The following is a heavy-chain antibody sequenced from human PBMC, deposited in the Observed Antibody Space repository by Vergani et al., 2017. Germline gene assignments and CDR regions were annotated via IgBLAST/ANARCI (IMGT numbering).Heavy chain of an antibody. D-gene: IGHD1-26*01. CDR1: GGSISSSSYY. Sequence: QVQLQESGPGLVKPSETLSLTCTVSGGSISSSSYYWGWIRQPPGKGLEWIGSIYYSGSTYYNPSLKSRVTISVDTSKNQFSLKLSSVTAADTAVYYCASHTGGSYPPFHDAFDIWGQGTMVTVSS. J-gene: IGHJ3*02. V-gene: IGHV4-39*01. CDR3: ASHTGGSYPPFHDAFDI. CDR2: IYYSGST.